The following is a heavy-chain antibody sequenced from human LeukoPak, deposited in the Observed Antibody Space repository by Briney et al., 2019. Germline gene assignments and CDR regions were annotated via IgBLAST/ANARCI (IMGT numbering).Heavy chain of an antibody. J-gene: IGHJ4*02. CDR1: GFTFSSYW. CDR3: TRGPRGDY. V-gene: IGHV3-74*01. Sequence: GGSLRLSCAASGFTFSSYWMHGVRQAPGKGLVWVSRINGDGSSTSYADSVKGRFTISRDNAKNTLYLQMNSLRAEDTAVYYCTRGPRGDYWGQGTLLTVSS. CDR2: INGDGSST. D-gene: IGHD3-10*01.